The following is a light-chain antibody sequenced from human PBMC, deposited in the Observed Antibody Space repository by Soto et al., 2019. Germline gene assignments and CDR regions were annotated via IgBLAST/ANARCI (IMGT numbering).Light chain of an antibody. Sequence: EILMTQSPATLSVSPGEDVTISCRASQSVSRELVWYQQRPGQAPRLLMYAASTRATGIPERFSGSGSGTEFTLTISRLQSEDFAAYYCQQYTDWPKTFGQGTKVDIK. CDR3: QQYTDWPKT. CDR2: AAS. J-gene: IGKJ1*01. V-gene: IGKV3D-15*01. CDR1: QSVSRE.